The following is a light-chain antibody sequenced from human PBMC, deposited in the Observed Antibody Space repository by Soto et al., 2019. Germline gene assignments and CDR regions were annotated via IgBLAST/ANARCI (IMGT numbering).Light chain of an antibody. V-gene: IGKV1-5*01. Sequence: DIQLTQSPSTLSASVEDRVTITCRASQGISNWLAWYQQKPGKAPKLLIYDASTLESGVPSRFSGSGSGTEFTLTISSLLPDDFATYYCQQFRGTCGQGTK. CDR1: QGISNW. CDR3: QQFRGT. CDR2: DAS. J-gene: IGKJ1*01.